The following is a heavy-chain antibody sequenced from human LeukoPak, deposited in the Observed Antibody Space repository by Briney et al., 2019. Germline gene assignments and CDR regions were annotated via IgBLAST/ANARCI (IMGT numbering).Heavy chain of an antibody. J-gene: IGHJ4*02. CDR3: ALGADYYDSSTTFDY. V-gene: IGHV4-39*01. D-gene: IGHD3-22*01. CDR2: IYYSGST. Sequence: SETLSLTCTVSGGSISSSSYYWGWIRQPPGTGLEWIGSIYYSGSTYYNPSLKSRVTISVDTSKNQFSLKLSSVTAADTAVYYCALGADYYDSSTTFDYWGQGTLVTVSS. CDR1: GGSISSSSYY.